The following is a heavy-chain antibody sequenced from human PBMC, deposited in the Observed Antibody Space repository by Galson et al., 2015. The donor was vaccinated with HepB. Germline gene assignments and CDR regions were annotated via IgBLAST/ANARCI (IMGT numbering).Heavy chain of an antibody. D-gene: IGHD3-10*01. CDR1: GGSIRNGGYY. J-gene: IGHJ6*03. Sequence: TLSLTCTVSGGSIRNGGYYWSWIRQPAGKGLEWIGRIYSSGSTKSNPSLKGRVTMSVDTSRNHFSLKLNSVTAADTAVYYCARDQGYITSGGYYAYYYMDVWGRGTTVTVSS. CDR3: ARDQGYITSGGYYAYYYMDV. CDR2: IYSSGST. V-gene: IGHV4-61*02.